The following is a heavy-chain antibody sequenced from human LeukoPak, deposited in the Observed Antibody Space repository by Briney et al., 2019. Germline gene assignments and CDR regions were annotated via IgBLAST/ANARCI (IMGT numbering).Heavy chain of an antibody. V-gene: IGHV4-30-2*01. J-gene: IGHJ4*02. Sequence: PSETLSLTCAVSGGSISSGGYSWSWIRQPPGKGLEWIGYIYHSGSTYYNPSLKSRVTISVDRSKNQFSLKLSSVTAADTAVYYCASYGSGAAGYDYWGQGTLVTVSS. CDR1: GGSISSGGYS. CDR2: IYHSGST. CDR3: ASYGSGAAGYDY. D-gene: IGHD3-10*01.